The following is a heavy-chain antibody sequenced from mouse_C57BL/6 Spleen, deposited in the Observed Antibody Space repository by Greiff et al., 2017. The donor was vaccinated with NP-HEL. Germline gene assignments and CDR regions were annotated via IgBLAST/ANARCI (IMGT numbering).Heavy chain of an antibody. V-gene: IGHV1-55*01. D-gene: IGHD2-4*01. J-gene: IGHJ3*01. Sequence: QVQLQQPGAELVKPGASVKMSCKASGYTFTSYWITWVKPRPGQGLEWIGDIYPGSGSTNYTEKFKSKDTLTVDTSSSTAYMQLSSLTSEDSAVYYCARNLYYDYDGHAWFAYWGQGTLVTVSA. CDR2: IYPGSGST. CDR3: ARNLYYDYDGHAWFAY. CDR1: GYTFTSYW.